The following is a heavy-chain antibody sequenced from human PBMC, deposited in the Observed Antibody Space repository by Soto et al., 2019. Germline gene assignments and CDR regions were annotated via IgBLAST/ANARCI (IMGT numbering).Heavy chain of an antibody. Sequence: QVQLVQSGAEVREPGSSVKVSCKASGDTFCTDVISWVRQAPGQGLEWMGGIIPVFGTANYAQKFQGRVTITADESTNTAYMDLSILSSEDTAVFYCARGYSYGRSYYYYYGMDVWGQGTTVTVSS. CDR2: IIPVFGTA. J-gene: IGHJ6*02. D-gene: IGHD5-18*01. V-gene: IGHV1-69*12. CDR1: GDTFCTDV. CDR3: ARGYSYGRSYYYYYGMDV.